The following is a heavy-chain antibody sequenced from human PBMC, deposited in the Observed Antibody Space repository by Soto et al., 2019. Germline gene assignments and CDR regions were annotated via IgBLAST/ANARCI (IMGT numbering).Heavy chain of an antibody. V-gene: IGHV3-30*18. CDR3: AKDQYSSGWLTNYYYYYGMDV. J-gene: IGHJ6*02. CDR2: ISYDGSNK. D-gene: IGHD6-19*01. Sequence: QVQLVESGGGVVQPGRSLRLSCAASGFTFSSYGMHWVRQAPGKGLEWVAVISYDGSNKYYADSVKGRFTISRDNSKNTLYLQMNSLRAEDTAVYYCAKDQYSSGWLTNYYYYYGMDVWGQGTTVTVSS. CDR1: GFTFSSYG.